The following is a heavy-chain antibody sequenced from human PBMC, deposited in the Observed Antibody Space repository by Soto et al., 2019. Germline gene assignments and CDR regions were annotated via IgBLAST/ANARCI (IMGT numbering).Heavy chain of an antibody. D-gene: IGHD4-17*01. V-gene: IGHV1-69*12. J-gene: IGHJ6*02. CDR1: GGTFSSYA. CDR3: ARRGDYPGNYYYGMDV. CDR2: IIPIFGTA. Sequence: QVQLVQSGAEVKKPGSSVKVSCKASGGTFSSYAISWVRQAPGQGLEWMGGIIPIFGTANYAQKFQGRVTITADESTSTAYMELSSLRSEDTAVYYCARRGDYPGNYYYGMDVWGQGTTVTVSS.